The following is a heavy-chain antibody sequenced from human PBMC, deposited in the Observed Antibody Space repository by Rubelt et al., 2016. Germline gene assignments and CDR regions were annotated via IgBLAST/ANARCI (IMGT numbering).Heavy chain of an antibody. V-gene: IGHV1-3*01. Sequence: QVQLVQSGAEVKKPGASVKVSCKAAGYSFTTYSIHWVRQAPGQRLEWMGWINAGNGNPKYSQKCQGRVTITRDTSASTAYMELSSLRSEDTAIYYCATGYSSGWYVAYWGQGTLVTVSS. J-gene: IGHJ4*02. CDR3: ATGYSSGWYVAY. CDR1: GYSFTTYS. D-gene: IGHD6-19*01. CDR2: INAGNGNP.